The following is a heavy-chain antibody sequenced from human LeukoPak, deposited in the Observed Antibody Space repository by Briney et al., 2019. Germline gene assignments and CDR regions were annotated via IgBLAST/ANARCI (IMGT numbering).Heavy chain of an antibody. CDR2: ISSSSSYI. Sequence: GGSLRLSCAASGFTFSSYSMNWVRQAPGKGLEWVSSISSSSSYICYADSVKGRFTISRDNAKNSLYLQMNSLRAEDTAVYYCARDDGYSVGATPYYFDYWGQGTLVTVSS. CDR1: GFTFSSYS. CDR3: ARDDGYSVGATPYYFDY. J-gene: IGHJ4*02. D-gene: IGHD1-26*01. V-gene: IGHV3-21*01.